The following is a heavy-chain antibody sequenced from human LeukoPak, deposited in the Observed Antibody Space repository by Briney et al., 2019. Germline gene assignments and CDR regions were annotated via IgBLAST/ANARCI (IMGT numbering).Heavy chain of an antibody. CDR3: ARDLQGGATLLD. CDR1: GYTFTGYY. Sequence: ASVKVSCKASGYTFTGYYIHWVRQAPGQGLEWMGWINPNSGGTNYAQKFQGCVTMTRDTSISTAYMELSRLKSDDTAVYYCARDLQGGATLLDWGQGTLVTVSS. J-gene: IGHJ4*02. V-gene: IGHV1-2*04. D-gene: IGHD1-26*01. CDR2: INPNSGGT.